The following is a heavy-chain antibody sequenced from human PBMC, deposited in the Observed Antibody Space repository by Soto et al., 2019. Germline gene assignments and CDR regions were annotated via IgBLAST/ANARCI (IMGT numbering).Heavy chain of an antibody. J-gene: IGHJ4*02. Sequence: QVQLVESGGGVVQPGRSLRLSCAASGFTFSSYGMNWVRQAPGKGLEWVAVIWFDGSNKYYADSVKGRFTISRDNSKNTLYLQMNSLRAEDTAVYYCARDDKDNYGGDGRGFGCWGQGTQVTVSS. D-gene: IGHD4-17*01. CDR1: GFTFSSYG. CDR2: IWFDGSNK. CDR3: ARDDKDNYGGDGRGFGC. V-gene: IGHV3-33*01.